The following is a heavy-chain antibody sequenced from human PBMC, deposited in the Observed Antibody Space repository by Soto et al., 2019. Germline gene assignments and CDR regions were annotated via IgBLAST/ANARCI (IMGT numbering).Heavy chain of an antibody. CDR1: GFTFSSYS. V-gene: IGHV3-23*01. CDR2: ISCSGGST. CDR3: ARPRLYCGGDCLHDAFDF. D-gene: IGHD2-21*02. J-gene: IGHJ3*01. Sequence: GVLRLYWAASGFTFSSYSLIWVRQAPGKGLEWVSAISCSGGSTYYADSVKGRFTISRDNSKNTLYLQMNSLRDEDTAVYYCARPRLYCGGDCLHDAFDFWGQGTMVTVSS.